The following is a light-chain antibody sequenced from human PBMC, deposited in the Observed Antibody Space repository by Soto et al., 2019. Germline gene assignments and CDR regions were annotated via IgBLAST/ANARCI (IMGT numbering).Light chain of an antibody. CDR3: QQYNRYPYT. V-gene: IGKV1-5*03. J-gene: IGKJ2*01. Sequence: DIQMTQSPSTLSASVGARVTITCRASQSISSWLAWYQQKPGKAPKLLIYKAFSLESGLPSRFSGRGSGTEFTITISSLQPDDFANYYCQQYNRYPYTFGEGTKLEI. CDR2: KAF. CDR1: QSISSW.